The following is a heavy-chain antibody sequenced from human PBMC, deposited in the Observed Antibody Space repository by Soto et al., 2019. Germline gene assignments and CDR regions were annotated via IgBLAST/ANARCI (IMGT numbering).Heavy chain of an antibody. D-gene: IGHD3-10*01. J-gene: IGHJ5*02. CDR2: INAGNGNT. V-gene: IGHV1-3*01. CDR1: GYTFTSYA. CDR3: ARGSTIVRGAPSWFDP. Sequence: ASVKVSCKASGYTFTSYAMHWVRQAPGQRLEWMGWINAGNGNTKYSQKFQGRVTITRDTSASTAYMELSSLRSDDTAVYYCARGSTIVRGAPSWFDPWGQGTLVTVSS.